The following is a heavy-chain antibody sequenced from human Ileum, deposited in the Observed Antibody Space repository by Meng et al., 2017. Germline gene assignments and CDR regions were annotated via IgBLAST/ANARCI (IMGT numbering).Heavy chain of an antibody. CDR2: LGAHDGDT. CDR3: ARGTPGRSYSDY. Sequence: QGQPGQAGPEVKKPGASAKGSCKASDYTFTGYGVSWVRQAPGQGLEWMAWLGAHDGDTSHAPKFQGRVTVSADRPTATAYMELRSLRSDDTAVYYCARGTPGRSYSDYWGQGTLVTVSS. D-gene: IGHD3-10*01. V-gene: IGHV1-18*01. J-gene: IGHJ4*02. CDR1: DYTFTGYG.